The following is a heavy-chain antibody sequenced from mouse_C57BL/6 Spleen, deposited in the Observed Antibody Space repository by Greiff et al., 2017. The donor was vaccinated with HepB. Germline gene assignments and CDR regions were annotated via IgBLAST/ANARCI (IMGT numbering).Heavy chain of an antibody. CDR2: IDPSDSYT. Sequence: VQLQQSGAELVRPGTSVKLSCKASGYTFTSYWMHWVKQRPGQGLEWIGVIDPSDSYTNYNQKFTGKATLTVDTSSSTAYMQLSSLTSEDSAVYYCARSSYYSIFDYWGQGTTLTVSS. J-gene: IGHJ2*01. D-gene: IGHD2-5*01. CDR1: GYTFTSYW. V-gene: IGHV1-59*01. CDR3: ARSSYYSIFDY.